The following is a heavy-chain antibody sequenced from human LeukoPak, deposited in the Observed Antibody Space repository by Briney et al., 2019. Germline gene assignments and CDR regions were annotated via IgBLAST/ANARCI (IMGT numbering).Heavy chain of an antibody. CDR1: GFTFSKYD. Sequence: GGSLRLSCAACGFTFSKYDMHLVRQATGKGLEWVSTIVTAGDTYYTGSMKGRFTISRENAKNSLYLQMNSLRAEDTAVYYCAKVGFLEWFAHFDYWGQGTLVTVSS. J-gene: IGHJ4*02. CDR3: AKVGFLEWFAHFDY. V-gene: IGHV3-13*01. CDR2: IVTAGDT. D-gene: IGHD3-3*02.